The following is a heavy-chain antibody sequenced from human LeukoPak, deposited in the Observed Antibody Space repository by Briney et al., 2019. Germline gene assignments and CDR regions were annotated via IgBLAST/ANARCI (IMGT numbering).Heavy chain of an antibody. V-gene: IGHV4-39*01. CDR1: GGSISSSSYY. D-gene: IGHD6-13*01. Sequence: SETLSLTCTVSGGSISSSSYYWGWIRQPPGKGLEWIGSIYYSGSTYYNPSLKSRVTISVDTSKNQFSLKLSSVTAADTAVYYCARQGIAAAGTEVGFDPWGQGTLVTVSS. CDR3: ARQGIAAAGTEVGFDP. J-gene: IGHJ5*02. CDR2: IYYSGST.